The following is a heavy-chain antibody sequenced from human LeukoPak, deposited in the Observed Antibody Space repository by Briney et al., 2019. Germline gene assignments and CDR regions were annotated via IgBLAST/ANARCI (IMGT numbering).Heavy chain of an antibody. CDR1: GGSISSSSYY. CDR3: ASSGSYYWFDP. V-gene: IGHV4-39*01. D-gene: IGHD1-26*01. CDR2: LYYSGST. J-gene: IGHJ5*02. Sequence: SETLSLTCTVSGGSISSSSYYWGWIRQPPGKGLEWIGSLYYSGSTLYNPSLKSRVTISVDTSKNQFSLKLSSVTAADTAVYYCASSGSYYWFDPWGQGTLVTVSS.